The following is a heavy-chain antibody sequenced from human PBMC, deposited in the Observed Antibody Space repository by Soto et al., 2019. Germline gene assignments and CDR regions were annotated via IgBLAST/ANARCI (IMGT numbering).Heavy chain of an antibody. V-gene: IGHV1-69*05. Sequence: QVQLVQSGAEVKKPGSSVKVSCQASGATLNTFINYGITWVRQAPGQGLEWMGGIIPVFGTPNYAQKFQGRITISXXXXXXXXXXXXXXXXXXXXXXXXXXXGAATXXXXXMYDAFEIWGQGTMVTVSS. CDR1: GATLNTFINYG. CDR3: XXGAATXXXXXMYDAFEI. CDR2: IIPVFGTP. D-gene: IGHD6-25*01. J-gene: IGHJ3*02.